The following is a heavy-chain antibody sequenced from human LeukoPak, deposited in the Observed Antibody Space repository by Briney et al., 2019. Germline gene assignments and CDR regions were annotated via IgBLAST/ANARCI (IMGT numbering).Heavy chain of an antibody. J-gene: IGHJ4*02. CDR1: GFTFSNAW. CDR3: AREGYSYGSFDY. V-gene: IGHV3-15*07. CDR2: IRSNSDGGTI. Sequence: PGGSLRLSCATSGFTFSNAWMNWVRQAPGKGLEWVGRIRSNSDGGTIDYAAPVKGRFTLSRDDSKTTLYLQMNSLQTEDTAVYYCAREGYSYGSFDYWGQGTLVTISS. D-gene: IGHD5-18*01.